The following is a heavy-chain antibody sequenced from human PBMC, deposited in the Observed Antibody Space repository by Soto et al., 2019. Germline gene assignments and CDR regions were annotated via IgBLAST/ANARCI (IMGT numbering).Heavy chain of an antibody. CDR3: CFGGGYLNDY. CDR2: LYYSGST. V-gene: IGHV4-61*01. CDR1: GGSISSGSYY. J-gene: IGHJ4*02. D-gene: IGHD3-22*01. Sequence: SETLSLTCTVSGGSISSGSYYWSWIRQPPGKGLEWIGYLYYSGSTNYNPSLKSRVTISEDTSKNQFSLKLSSVTAADTAVYYFCFGGGYLNDYWGQGSLVTVSS.